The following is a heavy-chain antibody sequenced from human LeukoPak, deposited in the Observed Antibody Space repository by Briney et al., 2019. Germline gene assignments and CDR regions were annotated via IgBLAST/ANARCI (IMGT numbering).Heavy chain of an antibody. CDR3: ARGYCSGGSCYSGYNDY. CDR2: ISYDGSNK. V-gene: IGHV3-30-3*01. CDR1: GFTFSSYA. D-gene: IGHD2-15*01. J-gene: IGHJ4*02. Sequence: QPGGSLRLSCAASGFTFSSYAMHWVRQAPGKGLEWVAVISYDGSNKYYADSVKGRFTISRDNSKNTLYLQMNSLRAEDTAVYYCARGYCSGGSCYSGYNDYWGQGTLVTVSS.